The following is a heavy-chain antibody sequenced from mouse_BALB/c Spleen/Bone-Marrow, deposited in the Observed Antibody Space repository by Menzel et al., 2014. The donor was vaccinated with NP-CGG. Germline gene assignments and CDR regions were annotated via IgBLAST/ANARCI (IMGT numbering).Heavy chain of an antibody. CDR1: GHTFTSYY. J-gene: IGHJ4*01. V-gene: IGHV1S56*01. CDR2: IYPGNVNT. D-gene: IGHD3-1*01. Sequence: QVQLQQSGPELVKRGASVRISCKASGHTFTSYYIHWVKQRPGQGFEWIGWIYPGNVNTKYNEKFKGKATLTADKSSSTAYMQLSSLTSEDSAVYFCARERRSGAMDYWGQGTSVTVSS. CDR3: ARERRSGAMDY.